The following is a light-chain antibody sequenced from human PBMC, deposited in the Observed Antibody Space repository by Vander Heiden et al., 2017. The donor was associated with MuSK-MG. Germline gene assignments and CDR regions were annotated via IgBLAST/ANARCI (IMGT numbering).Light chain of an antibody. CDR2: DAS. V-gene: IGKV1-5*01. CDR3: QQDNSYSVT. J-gene: IGKJ1*01. Sequence: DIHMTQSPSTLSASVGDRVTITCRASQSISSWLAWYQQKPGKAPKLLIYDASSLESGVPSRFSGSGSGTEFTLTISSLQPDDFATYYCQQDNSYSVTFGQGTKVEIK. CDR1: QSISSW.